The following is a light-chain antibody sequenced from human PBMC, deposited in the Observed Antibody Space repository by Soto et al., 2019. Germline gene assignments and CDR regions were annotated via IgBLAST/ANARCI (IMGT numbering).Light chain of an antibody. J-gene: IGKJ3*01. CDR3: QQYYSTPT. V-gene: IGKV3-11*01. CDR2: DAS. CDR1: QSVSSY. Sequence: EIVLTQSPATLSLSPGERATLSCRASQSVSSYLAWYQQKPGQAPRLLIYDASNRATGIPARFSGSGSGTDFTLTISSLEPEDFAVYYCQQYYSTPTFGPGTKVDIK.